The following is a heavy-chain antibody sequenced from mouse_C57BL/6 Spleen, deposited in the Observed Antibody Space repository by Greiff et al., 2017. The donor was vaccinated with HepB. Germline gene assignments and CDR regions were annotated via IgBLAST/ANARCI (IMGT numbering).Heavy chain of an antibody. V-gene: IGHV5-17*01. D-gene: IGHD2-3*01. CDR3: AIDGQGYYFDY. CDR1: GFTFSDYG. J-gene: IGHJ2*01. Sequence: EVQLQESGGGLVKPGGSLKLSCAASGFTFSDYGMHWVRQAPEKGLEWVAYISSGSSTIYYADTVKGRFPISRDNAKNTLFLQMTSLRSEDTAMYYCAIDGQGYYFDYWGQGTTLTVSS. CDR2: ISSGSSTI.